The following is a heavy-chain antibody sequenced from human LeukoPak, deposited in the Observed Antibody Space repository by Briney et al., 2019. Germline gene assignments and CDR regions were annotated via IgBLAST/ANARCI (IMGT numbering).Heavy chain of an antibody. CDR3: ARGDYGNWFDP. D-gene: IGHD4/OR15-4a*01. CDR1: GGSFSGYY. V-gene: IGHV4-34*01. J-gene: IGHJ5*02. CDR2: INHSGST. Sequence: PSETLSLTCAVYGGSFSGYYWKWIRQPPGKGLEWIGEINHSGSTNYNPSLKSRVTIPVDTSKNQFSLKLSSVTDADTAVYYCARGDYGNWFDPWGQGALVTVSS.